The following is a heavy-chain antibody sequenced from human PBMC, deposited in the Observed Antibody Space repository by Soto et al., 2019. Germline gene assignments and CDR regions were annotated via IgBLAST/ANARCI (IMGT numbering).Heavy chain of an antibody. D-gene: IGHD3-16*02. Sequence: SETLSLTCTVSGGSISSGGYYWSWIRQHPGKGLEWIGYIYYSGSTYYNPSLKSRVTISVDTSKNQFSLKLSSVTAADTAVYYCARDIEQSSVIDYWGQGTLVTVSS. CDR1: GGSISSGGYY. CDR3: ARDIEQSSVIDY. V-gene: IGHV4-31*03. CDR2: IYYSGST. J-gene: IGHJ4*02.